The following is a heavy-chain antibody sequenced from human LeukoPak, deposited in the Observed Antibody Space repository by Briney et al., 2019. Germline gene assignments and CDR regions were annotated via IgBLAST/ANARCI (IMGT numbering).Heavy chain of an antibody. CDR3: ARTTYYDILTGSYYYYGMDV. J-gene: IGHJ6*02. V-gene: IGHV3-23*01. CDR2: ISGSGGST. CDR1: GFTFSNYW. D-gene: IGHD3-9*01. Sequence: GGSLRLSCAASGFTFSNYWMSWVRQAPGKGLEWVSAISGSGGSTYYADSVKGRFTISRDNSKNTLYLQMNSLRAEDTAVYYCARTTYYDILTGSYYYYGMDVWGQGTTVTVSS.